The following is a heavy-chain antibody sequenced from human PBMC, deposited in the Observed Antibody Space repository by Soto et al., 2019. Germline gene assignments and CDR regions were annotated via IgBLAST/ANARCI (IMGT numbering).Heavy chain of an antibody. CDR1: GGSISSSSYY. J-gene: IGHJ4*02. Sequence: SETLSLTCNVSGGSISSSSYYWGWIRQPPGKGLEWIGSIYYSGSTYYNPSLKSRVTISVDTSKNQFSLKLSSVTAADTAVYYCARVYSSSPHLDYWGQGTLVTVSS. V-gene: IGHV4-39*01. CDR3: ARVYSSSPHLDY. D-gene: IGHD6-6*01. CDR2: IYYSGST.